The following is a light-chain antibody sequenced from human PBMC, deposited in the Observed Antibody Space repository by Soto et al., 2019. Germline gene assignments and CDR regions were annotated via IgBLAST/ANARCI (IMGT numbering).Light chain of an antibody. J-gene: IGKJ1*01. CDR2: GAS. V-gene: IGKV3-15*01. Sequence: EIVMTQSPATLSVSPGERATLSCRASQSVSSNLAWYQQKPGQAPWLLIYGASTRATGIPARFSGSGSETEFTLTISSLQSEDIAVYYCQQYNKWPPRTFGQGTKVEIK. CDR1: QSVSSN. CDR3: QQYNKWPPRT.